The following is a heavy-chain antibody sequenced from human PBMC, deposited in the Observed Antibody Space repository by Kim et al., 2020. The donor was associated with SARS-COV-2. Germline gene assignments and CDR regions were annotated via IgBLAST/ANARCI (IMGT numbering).Heavy chain of an antibody. CDR3: ARDFGSSWYQDY. CDR2: INWNGGST. Sequence: GGSLRLSCAASGFTFDDYGMSWVRQAPGKGLEWVSGINWNGGSTGYADSVKGRFTISRDNAKNPLYLQMNSLRAEDTALYYFARDFGSSWYQDYWGQGTLVTVSS. J-gene: IGHJ4*02. CDR1: GFTFDDYG. V-gene: IGHV3-20*04. D-gene: IGHD6-13*01.